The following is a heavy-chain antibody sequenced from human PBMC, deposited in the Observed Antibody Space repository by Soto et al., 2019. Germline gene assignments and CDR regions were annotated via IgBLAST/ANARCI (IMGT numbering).Heavy chain of an antibody. V-gene: IGHV3-23*01. CDR2: ISGSGGST. J-gene: IGHJ4*02. Sequence: PGGSLRLSCAASGFTFSSYAMSRVRQAPGKGLEWVSAISGSGGSTYYADSVKGRFTISRDNSKNTLYLQMNSLRAEDTAVYYCVNSPGMYYYDSSGYYHYDYWGQGTLVTVSS. D-gene: IGHD3-22*01. CDR3: VNSPGMYYYDSSGYYHYDY. CDR1: GFTFSSYA.